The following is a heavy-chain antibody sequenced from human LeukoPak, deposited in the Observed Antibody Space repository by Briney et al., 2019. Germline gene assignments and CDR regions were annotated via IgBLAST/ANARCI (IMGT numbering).Heavy chain of an antibody. V-gene: IGHV3-48*01. J-gene: IGHJ3*02. CDR1: GFTFSSYS. CDR2: ISSSSSTI. CDR3: ARDLIAAAGFKSHGAFDI. Sequence: GGSLRLSCAASGFTFSSYSMNWVRQAPGKGLEWVSYISSSSSTIYYADSVKGRFTISRDNAKNSLYLQMNSLRAEDTAVYYCARDLIAAAGFKSHGAFDIWGQGTMVTVSS. D-gene: IGHD6-13*01.